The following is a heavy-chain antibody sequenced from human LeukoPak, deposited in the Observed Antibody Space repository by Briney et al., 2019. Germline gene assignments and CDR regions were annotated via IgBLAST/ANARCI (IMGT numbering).Heavy chain of an antibody. CDR1: GGSISSSSYY. Sequence: KSSETLSLTCTVSGGSISSSSYYWGWIRQPPGKGLEWIGSIYYSGSTYYNPSLKSRVTISVDTSKNQFSLKLSSVTAADTAVYYCARHRPGSGYSVDGVRWCDPWGQGTLVTVSS. J-gene: IGHJ5*02. CDR2: IYYSGST. D-gene: IGHD3-22*01. CDR3: ARHRPGSGYSVDGVRWCDP. V-gene: IGHV4-39*01.